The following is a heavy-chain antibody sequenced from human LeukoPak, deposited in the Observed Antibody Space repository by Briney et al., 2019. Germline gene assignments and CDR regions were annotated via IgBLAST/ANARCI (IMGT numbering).Heavy chain of an antibody. CDR2: IWYDGSDK. CDR1: GFTFSSYG. Sequence: GGSLRLSCAASGFTFSSYGTHWVRQAPGKGLEWVAFIWYDGSDKYYADSVKGRFTISRDNSKNTLYLQMNSLRAEDTAVYYCACDYGGNSGVDYWGQGTLVTVSS. D-gene: IGHD4-23*01. V-gene: IGHV3-30*02. CDR3: ACDYGGNSGVDY. J-gene: IGHJ4*02.